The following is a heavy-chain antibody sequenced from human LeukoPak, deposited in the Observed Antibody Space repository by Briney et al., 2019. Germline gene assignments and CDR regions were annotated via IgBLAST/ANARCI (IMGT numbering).Heavy chain of an antibody. J-gene: IGHJ4*02. CDR2: IYYSGST. CDR1: GGSISGSYYY. D-gene: IGHD3-16*01. CDR3: ARLFRGVGY. V-gene: IGHV4-39*01. Sequence: SSETLSFTCTVSGGSISGSYYYWGWIRQPPGKVLEWIGSIYYSGSTYYNSSLKSRVSLSVDTSRNQFSLKLSSVTAADTALYYCARLFRGVGYWGQGTLVTVSS.